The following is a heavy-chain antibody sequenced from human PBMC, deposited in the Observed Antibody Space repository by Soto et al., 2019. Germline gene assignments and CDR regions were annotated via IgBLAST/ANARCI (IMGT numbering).Heavy chain of an antibody. Sequence: SVKVSCKASGGTFSSYAISWVRQAPGQGLEWMGGIIPIFGTANYAQKFQGRVTITADESTSTAYMELSSLRSEDTAVYYCARDNAAAGYIGVDYWGQGTLVTVSS. CDR1: GGTFSSYA. CDR2: IIPIFGTA. CDR3: ARDNAAAGYIGVDY. D-gene: IGHD6-13*01. V-gene: IGHV1-69*13. J-gene: IGHJ4*02.